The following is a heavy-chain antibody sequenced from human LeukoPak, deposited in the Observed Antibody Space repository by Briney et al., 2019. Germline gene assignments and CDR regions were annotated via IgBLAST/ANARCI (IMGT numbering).Heavy chain of an antibody. Sequence: SETLSLTCTVSGGSISSYYWSWIRHPPGKGLEWIGYTYYSGSTNYNPPLMSRVTISVAPSKNQFSLKLSSVTAADTAVYYCARVQGYYDILTGYYADDAFDIWGQGTMVTVSS. CDR1: GGSISSYY. CDR2: TYYSGST. V-gene: IGHV4-59*01. CDR3: ARVQGYYDILTGYYADDAFDI. J-gene: IGHJ3*02. D-gene: IGHD3-9*01.